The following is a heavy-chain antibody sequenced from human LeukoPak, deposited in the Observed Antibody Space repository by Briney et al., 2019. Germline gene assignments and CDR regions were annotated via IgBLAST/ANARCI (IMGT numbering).Heavy chain of an antibody. V-gene: IGHV3-33*01. D-gene: IGHD1-26*01. CDR1: GFTFSRND. CDR2: IYYDGSNK. J-gene: IGHJ2*01. Sequence: GGSLSLSCAAYGFTFSRNDLHWVRQAPGKGREWVALIYYDGSNKYYVDSVKGRFTISRDNSKNMLYLQMNSLRAEDTAVYYCARDLLYSGSYSWYFDLWGRGIPVTVSS. CDR3: ARDLLYSGSYSWYFDL.